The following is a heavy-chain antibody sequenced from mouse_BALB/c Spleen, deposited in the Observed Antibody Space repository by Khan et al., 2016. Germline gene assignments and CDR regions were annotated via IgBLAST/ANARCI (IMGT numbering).Heavy chain of an antibody. CDR3: ARRRGYLSAMDY. Sequence: QIQLVQSGPELKKPGETVKISCKASGYTFTNYGMNWVKQAPGKGLKWMGWINTYTGEPTYADDFKGRFAFSLETSASTAYLQINNLKNEDMATYFCARRRGYLSAMDYWGQGTSGTVSS. CDR1: GYTFTNYG. CDR2: INTYTGEP. J-gene: IGHJ4*01. D-gene: IGHD2-3*01. V-gene: IGHV9-1*02.